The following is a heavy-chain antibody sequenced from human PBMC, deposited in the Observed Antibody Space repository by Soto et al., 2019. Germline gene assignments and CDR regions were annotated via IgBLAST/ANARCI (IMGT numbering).Heavy chain of an antibody. J-gene: IGHJ3*02. Sequence: SETLSLTFTVSGGSVSSVSHYWSWIRQPPGKGMELIAYIYHTGSTNYNPSLKSRVTISVDMSKNQVSLRLDSVTAADTAMYYCARDRSDNLNFYDAFHXWGQGTMVTVS. V-gene: IGHV4-61*01. CDR1: GGSVSSVSHY. CDR3: ARDRSDNLNFYDAFHX. CDR2: IYHTGST. D-gene: IGHD1-1*01.